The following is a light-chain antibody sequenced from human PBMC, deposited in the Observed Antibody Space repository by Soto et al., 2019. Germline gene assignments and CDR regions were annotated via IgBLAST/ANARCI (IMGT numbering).Light chain of an antibody. J-gene: IGKJ1*01. Sequence: EIVLTQSPGTLSLSPGDRATLYCRASQSVSSSYLAWYQQKPGQAPRLLIYGASSRATGIPDRFSGSGSGTDFTLTISRLEPEDFAVYYCQQYGSSPRTFGQGTKVDIK. CDR2: GAS. CDR3: QQYGSSPRT. CDR1: QSVSSSY. V-gene: IGKV3-20*01.